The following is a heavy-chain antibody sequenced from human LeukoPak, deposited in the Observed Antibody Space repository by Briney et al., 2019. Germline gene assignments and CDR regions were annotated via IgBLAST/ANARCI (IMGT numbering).Heavy chain of an antibody. CDR2: ISGSGSST. J-gene: IGHJ4*02. CDR3: AKDSIRYYYDTSGYYYDY. CDR1: GFTFSSYG. Sequence: GGSLRLSCAASGFTFSSYGMHWVRQAPGKGLQWVSAISGSGSSTYYADSVKGRFTISRDNSNNTLFLQMNSLRAEDTAVYYCAKDSIRYYYDTSGYYYDYWGRGTLVTVSS. V-gene: IGHV3-23*01. D-gene: IGHD3-22*01.